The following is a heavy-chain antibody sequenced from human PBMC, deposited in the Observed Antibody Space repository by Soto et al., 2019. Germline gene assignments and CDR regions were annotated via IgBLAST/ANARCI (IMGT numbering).Heavy chain of an antibody. CDR3: ASKAFWSGAFDY. D-gene: IGHD3-3*01. CDR1: GYTFTSYY. Sequence: XSVKVSCKASGYTFTSYYMHWVRQAPGQGLEWMGIIXPSGGXTRYAQKFQGXXTMPRDTXXTTVYMELSRLRSEDTAVYYCASKAFWSGAFDYWGQGTLVTVSS. CDR2: IXPSGGXT. J-gene: IGHJ4*02. V-gene: IGHV1-46*01.